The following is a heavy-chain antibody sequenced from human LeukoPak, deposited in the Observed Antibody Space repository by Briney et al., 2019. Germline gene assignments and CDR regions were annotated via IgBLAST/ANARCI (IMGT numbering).Heavy chain of an antibody. J-gene: IGHJ6*03. CDR3: AGGSAVAGLYYMDV. D-gene: IGHD6-19*01. CDR2: IIPIFGTA. Sequence: ASVKVSCKASGGTFSSYAISWVRQAPGQGLEWMGGIIPIFGTANYAQKFQGRVTITADKSTSTAYMELSSLRSEDAAVYYCAGGSAVAGLYYMDVWGKGTTVTVSS. CDR1: GGTFSSYA. V-gene: IGHV1-69*06.